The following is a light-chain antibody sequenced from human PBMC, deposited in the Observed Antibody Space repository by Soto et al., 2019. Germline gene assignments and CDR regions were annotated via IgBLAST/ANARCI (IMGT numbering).Light chain of an antibody. V-gene: IGLV1-47*01. CDR1: SSNIGSNY. Sequence: QSVLTQPPSASGTPGQRVTISCSGSSSNIGSNYVYWYQQLPGTAPKLLIYRNNQPPSGVPARFSGSKSGTSASLAISGLRSEDEADYYCAAWDDSLSGPVFGGGTTLTVL. CDR3: AAWDDSLSGPV. CDR2: RNN. J-gene: IGLJ3*02.